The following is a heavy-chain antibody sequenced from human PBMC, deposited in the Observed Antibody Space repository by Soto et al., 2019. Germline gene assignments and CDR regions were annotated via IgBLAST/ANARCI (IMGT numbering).Heavy chain of an antibody. CDR2: IYYSGST. V-gene: IGHV4-39*01. Sequence: QLQLHESGPGLVKPSETLSLTCTVSGASISSSSYYWGWIRQPPGKGLEWIGSIYYSGSTYYNPPLKSRVTISVDTSKNQFSLKLSSVTAADTALYYCARLNAGTTYYYYGMDVWGQGTTVTVSS. CDR3: ARLNAGTTYYYYGMDV. CDR1: GASISSSSYY. D-gene: IGHD1-7*01. J-gene: IGHJ6*02.